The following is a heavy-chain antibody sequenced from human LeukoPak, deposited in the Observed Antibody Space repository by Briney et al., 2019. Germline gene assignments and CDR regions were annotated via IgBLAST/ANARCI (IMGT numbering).Heavy chain of an antibody. CDR1: GFTVSSNY. CDR2: VKSRADGGST. V-gene: IGHV3-15*01. CDR3: TTDRMTRNGFFDH. J-gene: IGHJ4*02. Sequence: GGSLRLSCAASGFTVSSNYMSWVRQAPGKGLEWVGRVKSRADGGSTDYAGPIKGRFSISRDDSKNIVYLQMDSLKTDDTAVYYCTTDRMTRNGFFDHWGQGMQVIVSS. D-gene: IGHD1-1*01.